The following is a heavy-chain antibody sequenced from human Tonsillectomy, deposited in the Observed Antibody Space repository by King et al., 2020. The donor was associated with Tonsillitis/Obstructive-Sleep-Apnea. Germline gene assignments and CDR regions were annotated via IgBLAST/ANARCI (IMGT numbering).Heavy chain of an antibody. J-gene: IGHJ4*02. CDR2: ISYDGYNK. D-gene: IGHD2-2*01. CDR3: AREGGYCSGARCSAGFDY. Sequence: VQLVESGGGVVQPERSLRLSCAASGFTFRSYAMQWVRQAPGKGLEWVAVISYDGYNKYYSDSVKGRFTISRDSSKNTLYLQMSSLRAEDTAVYYCAREGGYCSGARCSAGFDYWGQGTLVTVSS. CDR1: GFTFRSYA. V-gene: IGHV3-30*04.